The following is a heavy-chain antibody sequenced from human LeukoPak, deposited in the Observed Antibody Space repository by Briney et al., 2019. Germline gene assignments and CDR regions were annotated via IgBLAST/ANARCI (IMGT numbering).Heavy chain of an antibody. CDR1: GGAINGYY. CDR2: ISYSGAT. D-gene: IGHD6-19*01. CDR3: ARFGSAVAGTYNYYDMAV. J-gene: IGHJ6*02. Sequence: SETLSLNCIVSGGAINGYYWSWIRRPPGKGLEYIGYISYSGATNYNPSLESRLTTSLDMSKNQFSLKLTSVTAADTAVYYCARFGSAVAGTYNYYDMAVWGQGTTVTVSS. V-gene: IGHV4-59*01.